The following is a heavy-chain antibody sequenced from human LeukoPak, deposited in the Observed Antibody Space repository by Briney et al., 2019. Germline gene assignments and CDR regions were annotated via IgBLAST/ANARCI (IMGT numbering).Heavy chain of an antibody. CDR2: FDLEDGET. CDR1: GYTLTELS. D-gene: IGHD3-10*01. J-gene: IGHJ2*01. CDR3: ATRAIIMVRGVILMGYFDL. Sequence: GASVKVSCKVSGYTLTELSIHWVRQAPGKGLEWMGGFDLEDGETISAQRFQGRVTKTEDTSADTVYMELSSLRSEDTAVYYCATRAIIMVRGVILMGYFDLWGRGTLVTVSS. V-gene: IGHV1-24*01.